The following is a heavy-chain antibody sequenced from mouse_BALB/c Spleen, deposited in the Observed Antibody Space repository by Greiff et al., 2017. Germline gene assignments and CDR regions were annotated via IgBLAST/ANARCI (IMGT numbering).Heavy chain of an antibody. Sequence: QVTLKVSGPGILQPSQTLSLTCSFSGFSLSTSGMGVSWIRQPSGKGLERLAHIYWDDDKRYNPSLKSRLTISKDTSSNQVFLKITSVDTADTATYYCARRDYYRYEGPNYAMDYWGQGTSVTVSS. J-gene: IGHJ4*01. CDR1: GFSLSTSGMG. V-gene: IGHV8-12*01. CDR2: IYWDDDK. CDR3: ARRDYYRYEGPNYAMDY. D-gene: IGHD2-14*01.